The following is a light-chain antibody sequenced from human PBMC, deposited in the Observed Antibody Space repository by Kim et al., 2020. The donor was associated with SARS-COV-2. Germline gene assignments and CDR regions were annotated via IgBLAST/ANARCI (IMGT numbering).Light chain of an antibody. CDR2: DVS. V-gene: IGKV3-11*01. CDR3: QHHSSWPLT. J-gene: IGKJ4*01. CDR1: QSISGY. Sequence: VTPGERATLSGRASQSISGYLAWFQQKPGQAPRLLIYDVSNRATGIPARFSGGGSGTDFTLTISSLEPEDFALYYCQHHSSWPLTFGGGTKVDIK.